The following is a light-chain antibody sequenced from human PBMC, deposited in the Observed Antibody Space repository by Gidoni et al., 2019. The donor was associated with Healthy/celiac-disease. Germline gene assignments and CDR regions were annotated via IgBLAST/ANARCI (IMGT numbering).Light chain of an antibody. Sequence: EIVLTQSPGTLSLSPGERATLSCRASQSVSSSYLAWYQQKPGQAPRLLIYGASSSATGIPDRFSGSGSGTDFTLTISRLEPEDFAVYYCQQYGSSPQTFGQWTKVEIK. CDR3: QQYGSSPQT. CDR1: QSVSSSY. J-gene: IGKJ1*01. CDR2: GAS. V-gene: IGKV3-20*01.